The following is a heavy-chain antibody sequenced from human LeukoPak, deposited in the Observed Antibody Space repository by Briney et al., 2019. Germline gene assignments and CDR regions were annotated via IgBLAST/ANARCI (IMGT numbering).Heavy chain of an antibody. V-gene: IGHV1-2*02. Sequence: ASVKVSCKASGYTFTGYYMHWVRQAPGQGLEWMGWINPNSGGTNYAQKFQGRVTMTRDTSIGTAYMELSRLRSDDTAVYYCASSCSSTSCDYSSSYGGLDYWGQGTLVTVSS. D-gene: IGHD2-2*01. CDR1: GYTFTGYY. CDR3: ASSCSSTSCDYSSSYGGLDY. J-gene: IGHJ4*02. CDR2: INPNSGGT.